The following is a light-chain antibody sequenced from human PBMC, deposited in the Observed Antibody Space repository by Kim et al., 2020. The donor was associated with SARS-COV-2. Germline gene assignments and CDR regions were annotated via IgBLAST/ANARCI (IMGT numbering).Light chain of an antibody. CDR2: GAS. V-gene: IGKV3-20*01. CDR1: QSVSSSY. Sequence: EIVLTQSPGTLSLSPGERATLSCRASQSVSSSYLAWYQQKPDQAPRLLIYGASSRATGIPDGFSGSGSGTDFTLTISRLDPEDFAVYYCQLYGSSPLTVGQGTRLEIK. J-gene: IGKJ5*01. CDR3: QLYGSSPLT.